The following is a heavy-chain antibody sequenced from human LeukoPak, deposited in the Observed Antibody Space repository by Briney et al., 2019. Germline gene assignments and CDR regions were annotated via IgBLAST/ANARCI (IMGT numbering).Heavy chain of an antibody. Sequence: PGGSLRLSCAASRFTFSSYAMSWVRQVPGKGLEWVSGINWNGDITGYADSVKGRFTISRDNAKNSLYLQMNSLRAEDTAVYYCAELGITMIGGVWGKGTTVTISS. CDR2: INWNGDIT. V-gene: IGHV3-20*04. J-gene: IGHJ6*04. CDR1: RFTFSSYA. D-gene: IGHD3-10*02. CDR3: AELGITMIGGV.